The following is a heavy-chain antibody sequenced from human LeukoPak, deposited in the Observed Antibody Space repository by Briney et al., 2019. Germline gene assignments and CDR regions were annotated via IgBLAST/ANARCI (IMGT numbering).Heavy chain of an antibody. Sequence: GESLKISCKGSGYSFTSYWIGWVRQMPGKGLEWMGIISPGDSDTRYSPSFQGQVTISADNSIRTAYLQWSSLKASDTAMYYCARQKDYDIYAFDIWGQGTMVTVSS. CDR1: GYSFTSYW. CDR3: ARQKDYDIYAFDI. D-gene: IGHD3-9*01. CDR2: ISPGDSDT. J-gene: IGHJ3*02. V-gene: IGHV5-51*01.